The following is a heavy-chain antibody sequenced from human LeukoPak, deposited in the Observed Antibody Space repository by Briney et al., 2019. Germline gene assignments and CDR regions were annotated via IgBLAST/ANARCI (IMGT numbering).Heavy chain of an antibody. V-gene: IGHV3-21*01. CDR3: ARTPSNRKEYSSSSDY. Sequence: GGSLRLSCAASGFTFSSYSMNWVRQAPGKGLEWVSSISSSSSYIYYADSVKGRFTISRDNAKNSLYLQMNSLRAEDTAVYYCARTPSNRKEYSSSSDYWGQGTLVTVSS. CDR1: GFTFSSYS. CDR2: ISSSSSYI. J-gene: IGHJ4*02. D-gene: IGHD6-6*01.